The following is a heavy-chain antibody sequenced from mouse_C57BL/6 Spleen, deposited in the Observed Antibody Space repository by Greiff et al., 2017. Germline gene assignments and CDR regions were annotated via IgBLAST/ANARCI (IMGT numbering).Heavy chain of an antibody. CDR1: GYTFTEYT. CDR2: FYPGSGSI. Sequence: QVQLQQSGAELVKPGASVKLSCKASGYTFTEYTIHWVKQRSGQGLEWIGWFYPGSGSIKYNEKFKDKATLTADKSSSTVYMELSRLTSEDSAVYFCARHEEGPYSGSSYEAMDYWGQGTSVTVSS. CDR3: ARHEEGPYSGSSYEAMDY. J-gene: IGHJ4*01. V-gene: IGHV1-62-2*01. D-gene: IGHD1-1*01.